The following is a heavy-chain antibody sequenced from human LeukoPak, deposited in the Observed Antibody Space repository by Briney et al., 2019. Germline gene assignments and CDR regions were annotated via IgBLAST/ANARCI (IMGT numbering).Heavy chain of an antibody. V-gene: IGHV3-48*03. CDR3: AREGHHFDF. CDR2: ISSSSRAI. J-gene: IGHJ4*02. Sequence: GGSLRLSCAASGFRFSNYEMNWVRQAPGKGLEWVSYISSSSRAIFYADSVKGRFTISRDNAKNSMFLQMSSLRAEDTAVYYCAREGHHFDFWGQGTLVTVSS. CDR1: GFRFSNYE.